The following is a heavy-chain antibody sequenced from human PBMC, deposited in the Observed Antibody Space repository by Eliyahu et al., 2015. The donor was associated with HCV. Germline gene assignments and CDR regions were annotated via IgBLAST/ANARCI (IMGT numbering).Heavy chain of an antibody. D-gene: IGHD3-10*01. Sequence: EVQLVGSGGGLVQPGRXLRLSCXASGLIFSNYAMNWVRQAPGKGLEWVASITTSGNFIQYADSVKGRFTISRDNAKNLLYLEMDSLKVEDTAVYYCARILGDNGYGSGYFDYWGQETLVTVSS. V-gene: IGHV3-21*01. J-gene: IGHJ4*02. CDR3: ARILGDNGYGSGYFDY. CDR2: ITTSGNFI. CDR1: GLIFSNYA.